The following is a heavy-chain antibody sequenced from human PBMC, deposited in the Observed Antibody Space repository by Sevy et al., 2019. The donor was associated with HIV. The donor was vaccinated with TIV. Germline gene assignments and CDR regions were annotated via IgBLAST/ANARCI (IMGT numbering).Heavy chain of an antibody. Sequence: GKGLEWVSVIWHDGSKKYYADSVKGRFTISRDNSKNTMYLQMNSLRVEDTAVYYCASGVGANHFPYWRQGTLVTVSS. J-gene: IGHJ4*02. V-gene: IGHV3-33*01. CDR3: ASGVGANHFPY. CDR2: IWHDGSKK. D-gene: IGHD1-26*01.